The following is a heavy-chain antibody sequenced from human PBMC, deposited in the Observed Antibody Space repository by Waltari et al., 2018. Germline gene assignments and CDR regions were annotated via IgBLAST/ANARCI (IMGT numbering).Heavy chain of an antibody. CDR3: VLYSSEVLGDC. J-gene: IGHJ4*02. D-gene: IGHD6-25*01. CDR1: GFTFSNYW. CDR2: INPYGVIT. Sequence: QLVESGGGLVQPGGSLKLSCAASGFTFSNYWLHWVRQAPGKGLLSVAHINPYGVITNYADSLKGRFTISRDNAKNTLFLQMNSLRAEDTALYYCVLYSSEVLGDCWGRGTLVTVSS. V-gene: IGHV3-74*01.